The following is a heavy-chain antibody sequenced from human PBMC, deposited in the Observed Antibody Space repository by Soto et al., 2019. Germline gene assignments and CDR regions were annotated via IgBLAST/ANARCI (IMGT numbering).Heavy chain of an antibody. D-gene: IGHD1-26*01. CDR3: ARQVRYYSGSFNWFDP. CDR1: GFSLSTSGVG. Sequence: SGPTLVNPTQTLTLTCTFSGFSLSTSGVGVGWIRQPPGKALEWLALIYWDDDKRYSPSLKTRLSITKDTSKKQVVVTMTNMDPVDTATYYCARQVRYYSGSFNWFDPWGQGTLVTVSS. CDR2: IYWDDDK. V-gene: IGHV2-5*02. J-gene: IGHJ5*02.